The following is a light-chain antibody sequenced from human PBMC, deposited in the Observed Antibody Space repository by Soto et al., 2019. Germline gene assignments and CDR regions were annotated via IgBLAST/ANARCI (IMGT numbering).Light chain of an antibody. Sequence: AIRVTQSPSSISASAGDRVTITCRASQEISPFLAWYQQRPGKAPNLLLYASSTLKSGVPSRFSGSGSGTDFTLTISNLQSEDSATHFCQQYHQYPQTFGQGTKVEIK. CDR2: ASS. V-gene: IGKV1-8*01. CDR3: QQYHQYPQT. J-gene: IGKJ1*01. CDR1: QEISPF.